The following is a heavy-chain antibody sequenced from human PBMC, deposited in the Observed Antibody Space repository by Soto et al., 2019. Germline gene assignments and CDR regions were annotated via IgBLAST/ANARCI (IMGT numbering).Heavy chain of an antibody. CDR2: ISGSGGST. CDR1: GFTFSSYA. Sequence: EVQLLESGGGLVQPGGSLRLSCAASGFTFSSYAMSWVRQAPGKGLEWVSAISGSGGSTYYADSVKGRFTIPRDNSKNTLYLQMNSLRAEDTAVYYCSKDAVAIVPAPTYYYYYMDVWGKGTTVTFSS. J-gene: IGHJ6*03. CDR3: SKDAVAIVPAPTYYYYYMDV. D-gene: IGHD2-2*01. V-gene: IGHV3-23*01.